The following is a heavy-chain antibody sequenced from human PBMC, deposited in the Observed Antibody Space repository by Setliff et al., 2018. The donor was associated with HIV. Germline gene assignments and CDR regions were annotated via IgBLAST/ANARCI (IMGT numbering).Heavy chain of an antibody. D-gene: IGHD2-2*01. J-gene: IGHJ4*02. CDR2: IFHTGST. V-gene: IGHV4-4*01. CDR3: ARLMPNWDYFDY. CDR1: GASISSGNW. Sequence: LSLTCAVSGASISSGNWWSWVRQSPGKGLEWIGEIFHTGSTNYNPSLKSRVTISVDTSKSHFSLNVSSLTAADTALYFCARLMPNWDYFDYWGQGTQVTVSS.